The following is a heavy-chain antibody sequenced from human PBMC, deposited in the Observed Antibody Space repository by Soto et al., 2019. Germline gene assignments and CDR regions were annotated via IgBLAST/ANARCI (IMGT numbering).Heavy chain of an antibody. CDR3: ARAGHYYDSSGYPGNFDY. V-gene: IGHV4-31*03. CDR2: IYYSGST. D-gene: IGHD3-22*01. Sequence: SETLSLTCTVSGGSISSGGYYWSWIRQHPGKGLEWIGYIYYSGSTYYNPSLKSRVTISVDTSKNQFSLKLSSVTAADTAVYYCARAGHYYDSSGYPGNFDYWGQGTLVTVS. J-gene: IGHJ4*02. CDR1: GGSISSGGYY.